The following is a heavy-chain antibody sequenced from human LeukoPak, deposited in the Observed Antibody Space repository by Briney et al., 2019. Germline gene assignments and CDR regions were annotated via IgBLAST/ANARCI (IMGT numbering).Heavy chain of an antibody. J-gene: IGHJ3*02. CDR2: INPSVCST. Sequence: GASVKVSCKASGYTFTSYYMHWVRQAPAQGPEWMGIINPSVCSTSYAQKFQGRVTMTRDTSTSTVYMELSSLRSEDTAVYYCALYYDFWSGPTLIDAFDIWGQGTMVTVSS. CDR1: GYTFTSYY. V-gene: IGHV1-46*01. CDR3: ALYYDFWSGPTLIDAFDI. D-gene: IGHD3-3*01.